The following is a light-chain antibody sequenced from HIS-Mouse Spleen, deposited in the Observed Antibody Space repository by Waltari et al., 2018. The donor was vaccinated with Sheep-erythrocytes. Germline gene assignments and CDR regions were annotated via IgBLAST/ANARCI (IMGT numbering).Light chain of an antibody. J-gene: IGKJ4*01. CDR3: QQYYSTLT. Sequence: DIQMTQSPSSLSASVGDRVTITCRASQSISSYLNWYQQKPGQPPKLLIYWASTRESGVPDRFSGSGSGTDLTLTISSLQAEDVAVYYCQQYYSTLTFGGGTKVEIK. CDR2: WAS. V-gene: IGKV4-1*01. CDR1: QSISSY.